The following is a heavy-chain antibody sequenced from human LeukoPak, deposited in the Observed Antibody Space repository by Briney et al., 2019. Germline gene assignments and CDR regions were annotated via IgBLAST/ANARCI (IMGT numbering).Heavy chain of an antibody. Sequence: KPSETLSLTCAVYGGSFSGYYWSWIRQPPGKGLEWIGEINHSGSTNYNPSLKSRVTISVDTSKNQFSLKLSSVTAADTAVYYCAREMRFYDFWSGYPLQYYMDVWGKGTTVTVSS. CDR1: GGSFSGYY. CDR3: AREMRFYDFWSGYPLQYYMDV. J-gene: IGHJ6*03. V-gene: IGHV4-34*01. CDR2: INHSGST. D-gene: IGHD3-3*01.